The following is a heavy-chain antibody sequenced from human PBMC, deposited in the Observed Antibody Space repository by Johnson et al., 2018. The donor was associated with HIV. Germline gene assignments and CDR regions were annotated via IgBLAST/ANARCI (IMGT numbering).Heavy chain of an antibody. Sequence: VQVVESGGGLVRPGGSLRLSCAAPKFTFSKSYITWVRQAPGKGLEWMANIKEDRGEKYYVGSVKGRFTVSRDNAKNSLSLQVSSLTTEDTALYYCARPIARGASDIWGQGTMVTVSS. CDR3: ARPIARGASDI. CDR2: IKEDRGEK. J-gene: IGHJ3*02. CDR1: KFTFSKSY. D-gene: IGHD3-10*01. V-gene: IGHV3-7*02.